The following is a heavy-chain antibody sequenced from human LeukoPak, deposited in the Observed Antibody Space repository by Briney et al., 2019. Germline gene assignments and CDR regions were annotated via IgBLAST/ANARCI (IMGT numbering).Heavy chain of an antibody. Sequence: QTGGSLRLSCAASGFTFSTYWMTWVRQAPGKGLEWVATIRQDDIERHLVDSVKGRFFISRDNAKNSLYLQMNSLTVEDTAVYYCVRGCNRAHCPYFFDSWGQGTLTTVS. J-gene: IGHJ4*02. D-gene: IGHD2/OR15-2a*01. CDR2: IRQDDIER. CDR1: GFTFSTYW. CDR3: VRGCNRAHCPYFFDS. V-gene: IGHV3-7*01.